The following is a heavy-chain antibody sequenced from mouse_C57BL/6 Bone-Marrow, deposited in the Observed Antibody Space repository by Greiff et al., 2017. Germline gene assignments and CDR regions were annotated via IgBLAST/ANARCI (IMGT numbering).Heavy chain of an antibody. D-gene: IGHD1-1*02. J-gene: IGHJ2*01. CDR2: IYPGSGST. CDR3: ARGKIGGVREGY. V-gene: IGHV1-55*01. Sequence: VQLQQPGAELVKPGASVTMSCKASGYTFTSYWITWVKQRPGQGLEWIGDIYPGSGSTNYNEKFKSKATLTVDTSSSTAYMQLSSLTSEDSAVDYCARGKIGGVREGYWGQGTTLTVSS. CDR1: GYTFTSYW.